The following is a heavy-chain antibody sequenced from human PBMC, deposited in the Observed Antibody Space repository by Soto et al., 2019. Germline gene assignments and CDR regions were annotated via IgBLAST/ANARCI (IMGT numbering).Heavy chain of an antibody. CDR3: ASWYSSGWYGFDY. J-gene: IGHJ4*02. Sequence: RQTAGYTYTSDHIHCLRHTPGQGLEWMGIINPSGGSTSYAQKFQGRVTMTRDTSTSTVYMELSSLRSEDTAVYYCASWYSSGWYGFDYWGQGALVTVSS. CDR2: INPSGGST. V-gene: IGHV1-46*01. CDR1: GYTYTSDH. D-gene: IGHD6-19*01.